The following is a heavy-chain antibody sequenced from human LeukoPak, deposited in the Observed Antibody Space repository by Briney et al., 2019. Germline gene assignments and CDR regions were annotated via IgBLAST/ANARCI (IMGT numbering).Heavy chain of an antibody. D-gene: IGHD3-9*01. Sequence: ASVKVSCKASGYTFTSYYMHWVRQAPGQGLEWMGILNPSGGSTTYAQKFQGRVTMTRDTSTSTVYMELSSLRSEDTAVYYCARGGRGGENVLRYFDWLKEDYYYYGMDVWGQGTTVTVSS. CDR2: LNPSGGST. CDR1: GYTFTSYY. J-gene: IGHJ6*02. V-gene: IGHV1-46*01. CDR3: ARGGRGGENVLRYFDWLKEDYYYYGMDV.